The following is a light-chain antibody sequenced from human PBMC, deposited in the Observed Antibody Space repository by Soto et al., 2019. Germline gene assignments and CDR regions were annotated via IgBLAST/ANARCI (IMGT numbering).Light chain of an antibody. CDR3: QSYDSSLSGSV. Sequence: QSVLTQPPSVSGAPGQRVTISCTGTSSNIGAGYDVHWYQQLPGTAPKLLIYGNSNRPSGVPDRFSGSKSGTSASLAITGVQIEDEADYYCQSYDSSLSGSVFGGGTQLTVL. CDR1: SSNIGAGYD. J-gene: IGLJ3*02. V-gene: IGLV1-40*01. CDR2: GNS.